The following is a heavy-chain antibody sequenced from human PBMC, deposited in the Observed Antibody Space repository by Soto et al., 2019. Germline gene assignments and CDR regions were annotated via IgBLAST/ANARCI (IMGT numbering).Heavy chain of an antibody. J-gene: IGHJ6*03. CDR1: GYTLTELS. D-gene: IGHD3-16*02. CDR3: ATDPRRVLGELSLPRRYYYYYMDV. Sequence: ASVKVSCKVSGYTLTELSMHWVRQAPGKGLEWMGGFDPEDGETIYAQKFQGRVTMTEDTSTDTAYMELSSLRSEDTAVYYCATDPRRVLGELSLPRRYYYYYMDVWGKGTTVTVSS. V-gene: IGHV1-24*01. CDR2: FDPEDGET.